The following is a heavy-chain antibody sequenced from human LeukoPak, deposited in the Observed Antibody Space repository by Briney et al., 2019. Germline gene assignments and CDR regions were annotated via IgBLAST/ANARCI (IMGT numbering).Heavy chain of an antibody. D-gene: IGHD3-22*01. CDR3: ARDPRYYYDSSGLD. CDR2: IIPILGIA. CDR1: GGTFSSYT. Sequence: SVKVSCKASGGTFSSYTISWVRQAPGQGLEWMGRIIPILGIANYAQKLQGRVTITADKSTSTAYMELSSLRSEDTAVYCCARDPRYYYDSSGLDWGQGTLVTVSS. J-gene: IGHJ4*02. V-gene: IGHV1-69*04.